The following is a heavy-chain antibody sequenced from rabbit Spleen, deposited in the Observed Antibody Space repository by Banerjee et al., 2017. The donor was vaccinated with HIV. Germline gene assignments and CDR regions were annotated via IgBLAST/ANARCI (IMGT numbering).Heavy chain of an antibody. Sequence: QEQLVESGGGLVQPEGSLTLTCTASGFPFSSGYDMCWVRQAPGKGLEWIGYIYTGSDRTWYASWAKGRFTISKTSSTTVTLQMTSLTAADTATYFCARDAGSGAYIDGYFNFWGQGTLVTVS. J-gene: IGHJ4*01. CDR1: GFPFSSGYD. D-gene: IGHD8-1*01. V-gene: IGHV1S45*01. CDR3: ARDAGSGAYIDGYFNF. CDR2: IYTGSDRT.